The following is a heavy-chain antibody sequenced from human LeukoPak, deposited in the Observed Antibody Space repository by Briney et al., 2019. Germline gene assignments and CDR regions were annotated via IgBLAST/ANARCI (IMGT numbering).Heavy chain of an antibody. Sequence: GASVKVSCKASGYTFTSYGISWVRQAPGQRLEWMGWINGDNGNTKYSQELRGRVTFTRGSSATTAYMEVSSLRSEDVAVYYCAREVSSVGANYFDYWGQGTLVTVSS. CDR2: INGDNGNT. V-gene: IGHV1-3*03. D-gene: IGHD3-10*01. J-gene: IGHJ4*02. CDR3: AREVSSVGANYFDY. CDR1: GYTFTSYG.